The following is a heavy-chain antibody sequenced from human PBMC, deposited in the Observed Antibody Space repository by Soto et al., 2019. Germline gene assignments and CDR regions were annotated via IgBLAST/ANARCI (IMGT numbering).Heavy chain of an antibody. D-gene: IGHD2-15*01. CDR2: IYYSGST. Sequence: SETLSLTCTVSGGSISSSSYYWGWIRQPPGKGLEWIGSIYYSGSTYYNPSLKSRVTISVDTSKNQFSLKLSSVTAADTAVYYCASQDYCRRGSCPIHPPGQATLVTVSS. V-gene: IGHV4-39*01. CDR3: ASQDYCRRGSCPIHP. CDR1: GGSISSSSYY. J-gene: IGHJ5*02.